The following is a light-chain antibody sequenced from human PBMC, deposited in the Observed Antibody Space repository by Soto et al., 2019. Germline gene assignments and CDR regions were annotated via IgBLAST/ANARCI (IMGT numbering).Light chain of an antibody. Sequence: QSVLTQPASVSGSPGQSITISCTGTSSDVGGYKFVSWYQQHPGKAPKLMIYEVSNRPSGVSNRFSGSKSDNTASLTISGLQAEDEADYYCSSYTSISTWVFGGGTKLTVL. CDR3: SSYTSISTWV. V-gene: IGLV2-14*01. CDR2: EVS. CDR1: SSDVGGYKF. J-gene: IGLJ3*02.